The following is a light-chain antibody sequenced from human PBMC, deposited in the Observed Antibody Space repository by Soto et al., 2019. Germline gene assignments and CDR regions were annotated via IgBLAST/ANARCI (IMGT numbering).Light chain of an antibody. Sequence: ETVLTQSPATRSLSPGERASLSCKASQSVSSYLAWYQQKPGQAPRLLIYDASNRATGISARFSGSGSGTDFTLTISSLEPEDFAVYYCHQRSNWPGTFGQGTKVEIK. CDR1: QSVSSY. J-gene: IGKJ1*01. V-gene: IGKV3-11*01. CDR3: HQRSNWPGT. CDR2: DAS.